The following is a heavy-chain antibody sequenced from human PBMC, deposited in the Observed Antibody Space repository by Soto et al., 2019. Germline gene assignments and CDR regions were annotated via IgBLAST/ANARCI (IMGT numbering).Heavy chain of an antibody. CDR2: IWYDGSNK. D-gene: IGHD6-13*01. J-gene: IGHJ4*02. Sequence: QVQLVESGGGVVQPGRSLRLSCAASGFTFSSYGMHWFRQAPGKGLEWVAGIWYDGSNKFYTDSVKGRFSISRDNSKNTLSLQMNSLRAEDTAVYYCARDRTSSSSYFDYWGQGNLVTVSS. CDR1: GFTFSSYG. CDR3: ARDRTSSSSYFDY. V-gene: IGHV3-33*01.